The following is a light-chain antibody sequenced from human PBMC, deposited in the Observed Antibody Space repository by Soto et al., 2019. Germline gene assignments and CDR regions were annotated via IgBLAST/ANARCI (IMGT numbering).Light chain of an antibody. J-gene: IGKJ1*01. Sequence: EIVLTQSPATLSLSPGERATLSCRASQTVSSNLAWYQQKPGQAPRLLIYGASTRATGVPARFSGSGSGTEFTLTISSLQPDDFATYYCQHYNSYSEAFGQGTTGDIK. CDR3: QHYNSYSEA. CDR2: GAS. V-gene: IGKV3-15*01. CDR1: QTVSSN.